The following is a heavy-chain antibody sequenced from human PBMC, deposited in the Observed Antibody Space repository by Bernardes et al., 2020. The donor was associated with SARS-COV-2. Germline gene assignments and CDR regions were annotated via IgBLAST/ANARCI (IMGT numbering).Heavy chain of an antibody. D-gene: IGHD3-22*01. CDR1: GGSLSFYY. V-gene: IGHV4-34*01. CDR2: INHSGST. CDR3: ARAPITMIVVVQAFDI. Sequence: SASLFPTCAVHGGSLSFYYWRWIRPPPGKGLEWLGEINHSGSTSFNSSLKSRVTISVDTSKNQFSLKLSSVTAADTAVYYCARAPITMIVVVQAFDIWGQGTMVTVSS. J-gene: IGHJ3*02.